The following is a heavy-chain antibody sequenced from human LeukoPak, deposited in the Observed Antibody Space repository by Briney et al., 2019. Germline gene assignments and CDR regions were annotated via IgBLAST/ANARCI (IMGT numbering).Heavy chain of an antibody. D-gene: IGHD3-3*01. CDR3: ARDRPGPVSAYTDY. CDR2: ISAYNGNT. Sequence: ASVKVSCKASGYTFTSYGISWVRQAPGQGLEWMGWISAYNGNTNYAQKLQGRVTMTTDTSTSTAYMELRSLRSDDTAVYYCARDRPGPVSAYTDYWGQGTLVTVSS. CDR1: GYTFTSYG. V-gene: IGHV1-18*01. J-gene: IGHJ4*02.